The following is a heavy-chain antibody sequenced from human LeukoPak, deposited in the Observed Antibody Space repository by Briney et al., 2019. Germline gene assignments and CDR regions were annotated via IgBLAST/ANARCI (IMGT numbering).Heavy chain of an antibody. CDR2: INWNGVRT. J-gene: IGHJ6*03. Sequence: SGGSLRLSCAASGFTFDNYGMSWVRQAPGKGLEWVSGINWNGVRTDYTDSVKGRFTISRDNAKNSLYLQINNLRAEDTAVYFCARRDYYFYSMDVWGKGTTVTVSS. V-gene: IGHV3-20*04. CDR3: ARRDYYFYSMDV. CDR1: GFTFDNYG.